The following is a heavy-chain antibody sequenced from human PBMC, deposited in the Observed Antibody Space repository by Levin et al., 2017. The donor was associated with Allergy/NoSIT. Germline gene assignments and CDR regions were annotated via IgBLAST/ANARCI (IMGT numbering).Heavy chain of an antibody. V-gene: IGHV4-31*03. CDR2: IYNSENT. CDR1: GDSISSGGYY. Sequence: SETLSLTCTVSGDSISSGGYYWSWIRQHPGKGLEWIGHIYNSENTYYSPSLKSRVAISVDTSKKQFSLRLSSATAADTAMYYCARMTSGSSFDYWGQGTLVTVFS. CDR3: ARMTSGSSFDY. J-gene: IGHJ4*02. D-gene: IGHD3-10*01.